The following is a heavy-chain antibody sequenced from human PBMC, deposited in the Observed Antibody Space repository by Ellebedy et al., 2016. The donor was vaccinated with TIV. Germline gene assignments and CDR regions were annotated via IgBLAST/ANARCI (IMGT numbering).Heavy chain of an antibody. Sequence: SETLSLTCAGYGGSFSGYYWSWIRQPPGKGLEWIGEINHSGSTNYNPSLKSRVSISVDTSKNQFSLKLSSVTAADTAVYYCARTTTRRDGGFYGMDVWGQGTTVTVSS. V-gene: IGHV4-34*01. CDR3: ARTTTRRDGGFYGMDV. J-gene: IGHJ6*02. D-gene: IGHD1-1*01. CDR2: INHSGST. CDR1: GGSFSGYY.